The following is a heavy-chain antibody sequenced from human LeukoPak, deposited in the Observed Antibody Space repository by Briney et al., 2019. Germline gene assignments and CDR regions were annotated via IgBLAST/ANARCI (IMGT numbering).Heavy chain of an antibody. V-gene: IGHV1-2*02. CDR3: ARGRLVGGVIADLDY. Sequence: ASVKVSCKASGYTFTGYYMHWVRQAPGQGLEWMGWINPNSGGTNYAQKFQGRVTMTRDTSTSTVYMELSSLRSEGTAVYYCARGRLVGGVIADLDYWGQGTLVTVSS. J-gene: IGHJ4*02. D-gene: IGHD3-16*02. CDR1: GYTFTGYY. CDR2: INPNSGGT.